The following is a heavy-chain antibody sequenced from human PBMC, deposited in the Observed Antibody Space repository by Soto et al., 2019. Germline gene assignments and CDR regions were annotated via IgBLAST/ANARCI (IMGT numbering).Heavy chain of an antibody. D-gene: IGHD4-17*01. J-gene: IGHJ4*02. CDR1: GGTLSSYA. CDR2: IIPIFGTA. Sequence: ASVKVSCKASGGTLSSYAISWVRQAPGQGLEWMGGIIPIFGTANYAQKFQGRVTITADKSTSTAYMELSSLRSEDTAVYYCARGSTVTTPLPFDYWGQGTLVTVSS. CDR3: ARGSTVTTPLPFDY. V-gene: IGHV1-69*06.